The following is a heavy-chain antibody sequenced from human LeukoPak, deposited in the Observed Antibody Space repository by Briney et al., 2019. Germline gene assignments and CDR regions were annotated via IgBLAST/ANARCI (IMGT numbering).Heavy chain of an antibody. CDR2: SRNKVNGYTT. CDR1: GFIFSDYY. Sequence: PGGSLRLSCAASGFIFSDYYMDWVRQAPGKGLEWVGRSRNKVNGYTTEYAASVKDRFTILRDDSRNSVYLQMNSLKSEDSAIHYCSRGYCSTITCPDFYGMDVWGQGTTVSVS. CDR3: SRGYCSTITCPDFYGMDV. V-gene: IGHV3-72*01. J-gene: IGHJ6*02. D-gene: IGHD2-2*01.